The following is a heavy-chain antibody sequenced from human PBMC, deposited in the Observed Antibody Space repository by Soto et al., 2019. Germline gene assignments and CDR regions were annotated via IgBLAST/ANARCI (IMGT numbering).Heavy chain of an antibody. J-gene: IGHJ4*02. CDR2: MNPNSGNT. Sequence: ASVKVSCKASGYTFTSYDINWVRQATGQGLEWMGWMNPNSGNTGYAQKFQGRVTMTRNTSISTAYMELRSLRSEDTAVYYCARGQDNWNYFVDYWGQGTLVTVSS. V-gene: IGHV1-8*01. CDR3: ARGQDNWNYFVDY. D-gene: IGHD1-7*01. CDR1: GYTFTSYD.